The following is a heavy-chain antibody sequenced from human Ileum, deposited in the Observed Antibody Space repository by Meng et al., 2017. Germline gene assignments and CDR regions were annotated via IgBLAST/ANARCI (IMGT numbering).Heavy chain of an antibody. J-gene: IGHJ4*02. CDR1: CASRTKNTH. CDR2: IQQSWNT. D-gene: IGHD1-26*01. Sequence: GARSLTCRAPCASRTKNTHGVWPRHPTEKGREGIGYIQQSWNTNYTPSLKSRVTISVDKSKNQFSLKLNSETAADTAVYYCAREWSGSYRHFDYWGQGTLVTVSS. V-gene: IGHV4-4*02. CDR3: AREWSGSYRHFDY.